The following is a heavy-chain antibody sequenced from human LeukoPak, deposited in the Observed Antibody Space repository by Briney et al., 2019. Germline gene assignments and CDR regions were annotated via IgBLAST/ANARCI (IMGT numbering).Heavy chain of an antibody. Sequence: SETLSLTCTVSGGSISSYYWSWIRQPPGKGLEWIGYIYCSGSTNYNPSLKSRVTISVDTSKNQFSLKLSSVTAADSAVYYCARHERYSFMDVWGQGTTVTVS. CDR2: IYCSGST. J-gene: IGHJ6*02. D-gene: IGHD5-18*01. V-gene: IGHV4-59*08. CDR3: ARHERYSFMDV. CDR1: GGSISSYY.